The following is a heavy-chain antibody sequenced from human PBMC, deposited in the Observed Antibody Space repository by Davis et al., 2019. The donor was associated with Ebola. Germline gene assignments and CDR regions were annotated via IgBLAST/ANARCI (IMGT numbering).Heavy chain of an antibody. J-gene: IGHJ4*02. Sequence: GESLKISCKASGYIFTSYWIGWVRQMPGKGLEWMGIIHPGHLDTRYSPPFQGHVTISADKSISTAYLQWSSLKASDTAMYYCARYSGYFDYWGQGTLVTVSS. D-gene: IGHD1-26*01. CDR2: IHPGHLDT. V-gene: IGHV5-51*01. CDR3: ARYSGYFDY. CDR1: GYIFTSYW.